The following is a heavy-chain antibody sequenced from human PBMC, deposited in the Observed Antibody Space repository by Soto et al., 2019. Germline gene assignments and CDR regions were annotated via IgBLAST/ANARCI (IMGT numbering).Heavy chain of an antibody. V-gene: IGHV3-21*01. Sequence: LRLYCASSGFTFSSYSMNWVRQAPGKGLEWVSSISSSSSYIYYADSVKGRFTISRDNAKNSLYLQMNSLRAEDTAVYYCAITRLDDSTGYNSDGFESWGQGTMVTVSS. CDR2: ISSSSSYI. J-gene: IGHJ3*02. D-gene: IGHD3-22*01. CDR1: GFTFSSYS. CDR3: AITRLDDSTGYNSDGFES.